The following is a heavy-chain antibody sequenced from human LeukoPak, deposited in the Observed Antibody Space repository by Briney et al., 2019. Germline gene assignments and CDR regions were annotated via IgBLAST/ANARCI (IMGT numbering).Heavy chain of an antibody. CDR2: IDPSDSYT. CDR1: GYSFTSYW. J-gene: IGHJ4*02. Sequence: GESLKIPCKGSGYSFTSYWISWVRQMPGEGLEWMGRIDPSDSYTNYSPSFQGHVTISADKSISTAYLQWSSLKASDTAMYYCARHVGITMNRWGQGTLVTVSS. CDR3: ARHVGITMNR. D-gene: IGHD3-22*01. V-gene: IGHV5-10-1*01.